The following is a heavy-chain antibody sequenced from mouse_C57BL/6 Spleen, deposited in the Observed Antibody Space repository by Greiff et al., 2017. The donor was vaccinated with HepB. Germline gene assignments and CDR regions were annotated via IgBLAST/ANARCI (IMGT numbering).Heavy chain of an antibody. J-gene: IGHJ2*01. V-gene: IGHV1-52*01. Sequence: QVQLQQPGAELVRPGSSVKLSCKASGYTFTSYWMHWVKQRPIQGLEWIGNIDPSDSETHYNQKFKDKATLTVDKSSSTAYIQLSSLTSEDSAVYYCARSFITTVVDFDYWGQGTTLTVSS. CDR2: IDPSDSET. D-gene: IGHD1-1*01. CDR3: ARSFITTVVDFDY. CDR1: GYTFTSYW.